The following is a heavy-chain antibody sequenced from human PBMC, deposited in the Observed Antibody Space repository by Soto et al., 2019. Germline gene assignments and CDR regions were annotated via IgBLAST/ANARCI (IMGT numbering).Heavy chain of an antibody. CDR1: GGSFSGYY. V-gene: IGHV4-34*01. Sequence: PSETLSLTCAVYGGSFSGYYWSWIRQPPGKGLEGIGEINHSGSTNYNPSLKSRVTISVDTSKNQFSLKLSSVTAADTAVYYCARGRVRAARRGLFDYWGQGTLVTVSS. D-gene: IGHD3-10*01. CDR3: ARGRVRAARRGLFDY. J-gene: IGHJ4*02. CDR2: INHSGST.